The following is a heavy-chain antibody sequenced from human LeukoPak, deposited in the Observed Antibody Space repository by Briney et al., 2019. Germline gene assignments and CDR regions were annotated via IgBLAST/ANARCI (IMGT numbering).Heavy chain of an antibody. V-gene: IGHV3-23*01. CDR2: ISGSGGST. CDR1: GFTFSSYA. D-gene: IGHD6-19*01. CDR3: ARGMTLGWDRVADAFDI. J-gene: IGHJ3*02. Sequence: GGSLRLSCAASGFTFSSYAMSWVRQAPGKGLEWVSAISGSGGSTYYADSVKGRFTISRDNAKNSLYLQMNSLRAEDTAVYYCARGMTLGWDRVADAFDIWGQGTMVTVSS.